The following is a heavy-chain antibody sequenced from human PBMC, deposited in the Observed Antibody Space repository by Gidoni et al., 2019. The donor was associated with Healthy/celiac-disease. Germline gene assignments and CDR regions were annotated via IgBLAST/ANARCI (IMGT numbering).Heavy chain of an antibody. CDR3: ARAVATPRGWFDP. Sequence: QVQLQQWGAGLLKPSETLSLTCAVYGGSFSGYYWSWIRQPPGKGLEWIGEINHSGSTNYNPSLKSRVTISVDTSKNQFSLKLSSVTASDTAVYYCARAVATPRGWFDPWGQGTLVTVSS. J-gene: IGHJ5*02. V-gene: IGHV4-34*01. CDR2: INHSGST. D-gene: IGHD5-12*01. CDR1: GGSFSGYY.